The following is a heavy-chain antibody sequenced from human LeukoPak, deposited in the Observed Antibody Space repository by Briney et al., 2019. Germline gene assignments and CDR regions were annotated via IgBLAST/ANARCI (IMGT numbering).Heavy chain of an antibody. V-gene: IGHV1-69*05. CDR2: IIPIFGTA. CDR3: ARDHSPVRGENWFDP. CDR1: GGTFSSYA. Sequence: SVKVSCKASGGTFSSYAISWVRQAPGQGLEWMGGIIPIFGTANYAQKFQGRVTITTDESTSTAYMELSSLRSEDTAVYYCARDHSPVRGENWFDPWGQGTLVTVSS. D-gene: IGHD3-10*01. J-gene: IGHJ5*02.